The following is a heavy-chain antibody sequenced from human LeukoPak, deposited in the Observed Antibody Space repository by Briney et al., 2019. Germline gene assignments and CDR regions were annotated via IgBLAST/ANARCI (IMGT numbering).Heavy chain of an antibody. D-gene: IGHD1-26*01. CDR1: GFTFSGYS. CDR2: ISSSSLYI. Sequence: PGGSLRLSCAASGFTFSGYSMNWVRQAPGKGLEWVSSISSSSLYIYYADSVKGRFTISRDNAKNSLYLQMNSLRAEDTALYYCAKDGGELLEGWPFDYWGQGTLVTVSS. J-gene: IGHJ4*02. CDR3: AKDGGELLEGWPFDY. V-gene: IGHV3-21*04.